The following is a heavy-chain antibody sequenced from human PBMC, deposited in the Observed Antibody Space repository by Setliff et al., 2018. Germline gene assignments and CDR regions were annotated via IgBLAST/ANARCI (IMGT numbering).Heavy chain of an antibody. CDR2: IIPIFGTT. CDR1: GGTFSSFD. J-gene: IGHJ4*02. V-gene: IGHV1-69*06. D-gene: IGHD3-22*01. CDR3: VRGQGPRTVVAIPFDH. Sequence: SVKVSCKASGGTFSSFDINWVRQAPGQGLEWMGGIIPIFGTTNYAQKFQGRVTITADKSTSTAYMELTSLTSDDTALYYCVRGQGPRTVVAIPFDHWGQGTLVTVSS.